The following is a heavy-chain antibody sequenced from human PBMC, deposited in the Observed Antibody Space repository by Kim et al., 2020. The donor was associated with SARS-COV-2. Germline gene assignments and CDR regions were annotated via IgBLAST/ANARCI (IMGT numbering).Heavy chain of an antibody. CDR1: GVSISGDY. D-gene: IGHD3-10*01. J-gene: IGHJ4*02. CDR3: ARHLSGSGAFYNVGY. Sequence: SETLSLTCNVSGVSISGDYWSWIRQTPEKGLQWIASISYAGTMSYNPSLKSRVTISVDTSKNQVSLKLSSVTAADTAMYYCARHLSGSGAFYNVGYWGQGSLVPSPQ. V-gene: IGHV4-59*08. CDR2: ISYAGTM.